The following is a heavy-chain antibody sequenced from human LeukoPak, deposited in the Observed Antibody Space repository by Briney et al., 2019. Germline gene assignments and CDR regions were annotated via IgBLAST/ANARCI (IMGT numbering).Heavy chain of an antibody. CDR1: GFTFTDHW. CDR2: IKEDESAK. D-gene: IGHD3-16*01. CDR3: ARAVDVADY. J-gene: IGHJ4*02. V-gene: IGHV3-7*01. Sequence: GGSLRLSCVASGFTFTDHWMSWVRQAPGKGLEWVANIKEDESAKFYADSVRGRFTISRDNAKNSLYLQMNNLRVEDTAVYYCARAVDVADYWGRGTLVTVSS.